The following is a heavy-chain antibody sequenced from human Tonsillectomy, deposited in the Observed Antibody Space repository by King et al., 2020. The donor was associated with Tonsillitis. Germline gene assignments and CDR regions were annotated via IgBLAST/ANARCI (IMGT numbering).Heavy chain of an antibody. J-gene: IGHJ6*02. D-gene: IGHD2-8*01. Sequence: VQLVESGGGVVQPGRSLRLSCAGSGFTFSSYAMHWVRQAPGKGLEWVAVISYDGSNEYYADSVKGRFTISRDNSKNTLYLQMNSLRVEDTAVYYCARGPNINIVLINSPKYYVMDVWGQGTTVTVSS. CDR1: GFTFSSYA. V-gene: IGHV3-30*04. CDR2: ISYDGSNE. CDR3: ARGPNINIVLINSPKYYVMDV.